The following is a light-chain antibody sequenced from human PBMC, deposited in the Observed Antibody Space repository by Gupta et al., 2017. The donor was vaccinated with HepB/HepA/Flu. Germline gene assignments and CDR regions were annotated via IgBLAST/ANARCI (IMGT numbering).Light chain of an antibody. V-gene: IGKV3-15*01. CDR1: QSVSSN. J-gene: IGKJ5*01. Sequence: EIVMTPSPATLSVSPGERATLSCRASQSVSSNLAWYQQKPGQAPRLLIYGASTRATGIPARFSGSGSGTEFTLTISRRQSEDFAVYYCQQYNNWPPITCGQGTRLEIK. CDR3: QQYNNWPPIT. CDR2: GAS.